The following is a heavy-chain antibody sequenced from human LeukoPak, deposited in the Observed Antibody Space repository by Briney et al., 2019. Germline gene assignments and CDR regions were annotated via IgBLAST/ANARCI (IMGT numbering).Heavy chain of an antibody. Sequence: ASVTVSCKASGYTFSNFGICWVRQAPGQGLEWMGWISVNNGNTKYAQNFQGRVTMTTDTSTSTAYMELRSLRSDDTAVYYCARGSKATVVNPVDYWGQGTLVTVPS. V-gene: IGHV1-18*01. CDR1: GYTFSNFG. CDR3: ARGSKATVVNPVDY. D-gene: IGHD4-23*01. CDR2: ISVNNGNT. J-gene: IGHJ4*02.